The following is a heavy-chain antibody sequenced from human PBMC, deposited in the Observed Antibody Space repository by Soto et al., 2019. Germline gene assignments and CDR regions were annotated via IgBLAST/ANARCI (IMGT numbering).Heavy chain of an antibody. CDR2: ISGSGGNT. J-gene: IGHJ5*02. V-gene: IGHV3-23*01. D-gene: IGHD3-10*01. Sequence: EEQLLEAGGGLVQPGESLRLSCAASGFTFSSYAMSWVRQAPGKGLEWVSLISGSGGNTFYADSVKGRFTISRDNSKNTLFLQMNSMRAEDTDVYYLASGPSHIGPGIGPSDIRGCYNYFDPWGQGTLVTVSS. CDR3: ASGPSHIGPGIGPSDIRGCYNYFDP. CDR1: GFTFSSYA.